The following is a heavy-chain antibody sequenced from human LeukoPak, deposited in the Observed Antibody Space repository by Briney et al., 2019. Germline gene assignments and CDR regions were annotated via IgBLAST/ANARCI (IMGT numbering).Heavy chain of an antibody. Sequence: GGSLRLSCAASGFTFSSYWMSWVRQAPGKGLEWVASIKQDGSEKYYVDSVKGRFTISRDNAKNSLYLQMNSLRAEDTAVYYCARPTRPWRAGGDDSFDIWGQGTMVTVSS. J-gene: IGHJ3*02. CDR2: IKQDGSEK. CDR3: ARPTRPWRAGGDDSFDI. D-gene: IGHD3-10*01. V-gene: IGHV3-7*01. CDR1: GFTFSSYW.